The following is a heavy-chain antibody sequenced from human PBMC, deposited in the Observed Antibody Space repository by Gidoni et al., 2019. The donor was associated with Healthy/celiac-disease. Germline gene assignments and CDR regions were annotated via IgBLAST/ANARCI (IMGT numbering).Heavy chain of an antibody. J-gene: IGHJ4*02. CDR1: GGPLSSCGYY. CDR2: IYCSGST. Sequence: QVQLQVSGPGLVKPSQTLSLTCTVSGGPLSSCGYYWSWIRQNPGKGLEWIGYIYCSGSTHYNPSRKCRVTISVDPSKNQFSQKLSSVTAADTAVYYCARDRSKDYYYSSGYCDWGQGTLVTVSS. CDR3: ARDRSKDYYYSSGYCD. V-gene: IGHV4-31*03. D-gene: IGHD3-22*01.